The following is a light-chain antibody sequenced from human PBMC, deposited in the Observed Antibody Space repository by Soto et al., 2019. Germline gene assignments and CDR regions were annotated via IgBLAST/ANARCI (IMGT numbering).Light chain of an antibody. CDR2: GAS. Sequence: EIVMTQSPATLSVSPGERATLSCRASQSVSSNLAWYQQKPGQAPRLLIYGASTRATGIPARFSGSGSGTEFTLTISSLQSEDFAVYYCQHYDNSAALTFGGGTNVEIK. CDR1: QSVSSN. CDR3: QHYDNSAALT. V-gene: IGKV3-15*01. J-gene: IGKJ4*01.